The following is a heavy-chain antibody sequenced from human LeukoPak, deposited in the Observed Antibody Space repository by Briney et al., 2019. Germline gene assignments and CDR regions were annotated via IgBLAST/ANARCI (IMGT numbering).Heavy chain of an antibody. Sequence: GASVKVSCEASGYTFTSYGISWVRQAPGQGLEWMGWISAYNGNTNYAQKLQGRVTMTTDTSTSTAYMELRSLRSDDTAVYYCARDQALYYYDSSGYRFDYWGQGTLVTVSS. D-gene: IGHD3-22*01. J-gene: IGHJ4*02. V-gene: IGHV1-18*01. CDR1: GYTFTSYG. CDR2: ISAYNGNT. CDR3: ARDQALYYYDSSGYRFDY.